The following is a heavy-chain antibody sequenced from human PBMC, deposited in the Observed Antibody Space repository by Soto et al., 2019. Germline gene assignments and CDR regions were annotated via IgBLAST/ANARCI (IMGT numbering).Heavy chain of an antibody. CDR2: IKQDGSEK. Sequence: GGSLRLSCAASGFTFSSDWMSWVRQAPGKGLEWVANIKQDGSEKYYVDSVKGRFTISRDNAKNSLYLQMNSLRAEDTAVYYCARVARYSRYDNTSFFDYWGPGTLVPVSS. J-gene: IGHJ4*02. D-gene: IGHD5-12*01. CDR3: ARVARYSRYDNTSFFDY. V-gene: IGHV3-7*03. CDR1: GFTFSSDW.